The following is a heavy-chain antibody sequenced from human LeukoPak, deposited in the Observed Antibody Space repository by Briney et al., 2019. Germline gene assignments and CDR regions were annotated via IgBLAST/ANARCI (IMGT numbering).Heavy chain of an antibody. J-gene: IGHJ4*02. CDR2: ISFDGTNK. V-gene: IGHV3-30*03. Sequence: PGGSLRLSCAASGFAFSNYGMNWVRQAPGQGLEWVAVISFDGTNKYYADSLKGRFTISRDNSKNTVYLQMNSLRPEDTAVYYWARDGGRATIVRGIIIMSVGDFWGQGALVTVST. CDR3: ARDGGRATIVRGIIIMSVGDF. D-gene: IGHD3-10*01. CDR1: GFAFSNYG.